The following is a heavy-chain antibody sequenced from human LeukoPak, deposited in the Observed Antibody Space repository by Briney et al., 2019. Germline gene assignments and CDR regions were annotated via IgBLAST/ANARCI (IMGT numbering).Heavy chain of an antibody. D-gene: IGHD2-21*02. CDR1: GGSISSGGYY. CDR2: NYYSGST. J-gene: IGHJ4*02. V-gene: IGHV4-31*03. CDR3: ARESYCGGDCYSGGFDY. Sequence: SQTLSLTCTVSGGSISSGGYYWSWIRQHPGKGLEWIGYNYYSGSTYYNPSLKSRVTISVDTSKNQFSLKLSSVTAADTAVYYCARESYCGGDCYSGGFDYWGQGTLVTVS.